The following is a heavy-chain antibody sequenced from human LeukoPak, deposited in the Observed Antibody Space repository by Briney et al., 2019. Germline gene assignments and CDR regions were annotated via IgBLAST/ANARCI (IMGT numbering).Heavy chain of an antibody. Sequence: PGGSLRLSCAASGFTFSSYGMHWVRQAPGKGLEWVAVISYDGSNKYYADSVKGRFTISRDNSKNTLYLQMSSLRAEDTAVYYCAKDLGYCSGGSCYEIDYWGQGTLVTVSS. J-gene: IGHJ4*02. V-gene: IGHV3-30*18. CDR2: ISYDGSNK. D-gene: IGHD2-15*01. CDR1: GFTFSSYG. CDR3: AKDLGYCSGGSCYEIDY.